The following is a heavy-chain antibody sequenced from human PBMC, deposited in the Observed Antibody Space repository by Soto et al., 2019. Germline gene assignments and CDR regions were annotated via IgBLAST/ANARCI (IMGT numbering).Heavy chain of an antibody. J-gene: IGHJ3*01. Sequence: EVQLVESGGGLVRPGGSLRLSCAASGFTFSYYWMHWVRQAPGKGLVWVSRIHSDGSSTTYADFVKGRFIISRDNARNTVDLQMNSMRVEDKAVYYCARGDCGAFDLWGQGTVFTVSS. V-gene: IGHV3-74*01. D-gene: IGHD1-26*01. CDR1: GFTFSYYW. CDR2: IHSDGSST. CDR3: ARGDCGAFDL.